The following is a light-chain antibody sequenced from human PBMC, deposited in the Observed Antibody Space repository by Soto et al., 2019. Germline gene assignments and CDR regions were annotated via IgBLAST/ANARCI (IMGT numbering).Light chain of an antibody. CDR1: RGRIASNN. J-gene: IGLJ2*01. V-gene: IGLV6-57*04. Sequence: NFMLTQPLSVSESPGKTVNFSCTRSRGRIASNNVQWYLQRPGSAPTIVIYNDNQRPSGVPDRFSGSTDTSSNSAPLTISGRKTDDEADDYCQSYDGSDHVVFGGGTKLTVL. CDR2: NDN. CDR3: QSYDGSDHVV.